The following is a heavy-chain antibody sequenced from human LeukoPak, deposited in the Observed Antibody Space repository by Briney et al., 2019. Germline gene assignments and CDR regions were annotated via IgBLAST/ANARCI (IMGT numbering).Heavy chain of an antibody. V-gene: IGHV5-51*01. D-gene: IGHD6-13*01. Sequence: GESLKISCKASGYTFTNYWIGWVRQTPGKGLEWMGIFYPGDSDIRYSPSFQGQVTFSADKSISTAYLHWSSLKASDTAMYYCARRPYESSSWMYYFDYWGQGTLVTVSS. CDR1: GYTFTNYW. CDR3: ARRPYESSSWMYYFDY. J-gene: IGHJ4*02. CDR2: FYPGDSDI.